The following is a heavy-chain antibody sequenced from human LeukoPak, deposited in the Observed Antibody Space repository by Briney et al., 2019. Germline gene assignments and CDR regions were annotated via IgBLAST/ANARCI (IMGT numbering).Heavy chain of an antibody. CDR3: ARGGYYGSGNDFRFDP. CDR2: IYYSGST. CDR1: GGSISSYH. J-gene: IGHJ5*02. Sequence: SETLSLTCTVSGGSISSYHWSWIRQPPGKGLEWIGYIYYSGSTNYNPSLKSRVTISVDTSKTQFSLKLSSVTPADTAVYYCARGGYYGSGNDFRFDPWGQGTLVTVSS. D-gene: IGHD3-10*01. V-gene: IGHV4-59*01.